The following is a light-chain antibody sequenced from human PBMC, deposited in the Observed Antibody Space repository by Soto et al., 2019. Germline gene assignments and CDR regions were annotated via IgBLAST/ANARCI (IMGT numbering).Light chain of an antibody. CDR1: QRMTTW. V-gene: IGKV1-5*01. CDR3: QQYDSYPFT. CDR2: GAS. J-gene: IGKJ3*01. Sequence: DIQMTQSPSTLSASVGDRVTITCRASQRMTTWLAWYQQKPGKAPKLLISGASNLESGVPSRFSGRASGTEFTLTISSLQPDDFAPYYCQQYDSYPFTFGPGTKVDI.